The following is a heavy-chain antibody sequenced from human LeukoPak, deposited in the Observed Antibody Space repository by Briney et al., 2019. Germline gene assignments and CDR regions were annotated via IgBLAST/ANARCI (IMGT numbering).Heavy chain of an antibody. V-gene: IGHV3-21*01. CDR2: ISSSSSYI. CDR1: GFTFSSYS. Sequence: GGSLRLSCAASGFTFSSYSMNWVRQAPGKGLEWVSSISSSSSYIYYADSVKGRFTISRDNAKNSLYLQMNSLRAEDTAVYYCARDPGDSSSWYGYDYWGQGALVTVSS. CDR3: ARDPGDSSSWYGYDY. J-gene: IGHJ4*02. D-gene: IGHD6-13*01.